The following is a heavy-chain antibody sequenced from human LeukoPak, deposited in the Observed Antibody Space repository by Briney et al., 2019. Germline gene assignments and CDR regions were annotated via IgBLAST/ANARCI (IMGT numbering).Heavy chain of an antibody. J-gene: IGHJ4*02. Sequence: SGPTLVNPTQTLTLTCTFSGFSLSTSGVGVGWIRQPPGKALEWLAVIYWNDDKRQSPSLKSRLTITKDTSKNQVVLTMTSIDPVDTATYYCAQQLDYYGSGSYNYWGQGTLVTVSS. CDR3: AQQLDYYGSGSYNY. CDR1: GFSLSTSGVG. D-gene: IGHD3-10*01. V-gene: IGHV2-5*01. CDR2: IYWNDDK.